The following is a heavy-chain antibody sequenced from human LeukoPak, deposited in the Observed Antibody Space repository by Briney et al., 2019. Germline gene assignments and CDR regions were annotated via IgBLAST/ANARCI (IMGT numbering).Heavy chain of an antibody. CDR2: IWYDGSNK. CDR1: GFTFGSYG. Sequence: GRSLRLSCAASGFTFGSYGMHWVRQAPGKGLEWVAVIWYDGSNKYYADSVKGRFTISRDNSKNTLYLQMNSLRAEDTAVYYCARERRDYSNYYYYYYYMDVWGKGTTVTVSS. V-gene: IGHV3-33*01. CDR3: ARERRDYSNYYYYYYYMDV. D-gene: IGHD4-11*01. J-gene: IGHJ6*03.